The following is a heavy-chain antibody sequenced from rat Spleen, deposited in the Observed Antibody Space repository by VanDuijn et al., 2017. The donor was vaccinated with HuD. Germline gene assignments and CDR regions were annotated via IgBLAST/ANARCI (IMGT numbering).Heavy chain of an antibody. Sequence: QVQLKESGPGLVQPSQTLSLTCTVAGFSLTNFNVHWVRQPPGKGLEWMGVIWNTGGTRYNSVLKSRLSISRDTSKSQVFLKMNSLKTEDTATYYCARDLYYYDGTYYYGVMDAWGQGASVTVSS. CDR2: IWNTGGT. CDR1: GFSLTNFN. D-gene: IGHD1-12*02. CDR3: ARDLYYYDGTYYYGVMDA. V-gene: IGHV2-41*01. J-gene: IGHJ4*01.